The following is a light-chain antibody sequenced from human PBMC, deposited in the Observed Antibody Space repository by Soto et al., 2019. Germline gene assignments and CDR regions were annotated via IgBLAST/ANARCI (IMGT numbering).Light chain of an antibody. CDR1: SSDVGGYNY. CDR3: SSYTRSNTLV. V-gene: IGLV2-14*03. J-gene: IGLJ1*01. Sequence: QSVLTQPDSVSGSPGQSITISCTGTSSDVGGYNYVSWYQRHPGKAPKLMIYNVSNRPSGVSYRFSGSKSGNTASLTISGLQAEDEADYYCSSYTRSNTLVFGTGTKLTVL. CDR2: NVS.